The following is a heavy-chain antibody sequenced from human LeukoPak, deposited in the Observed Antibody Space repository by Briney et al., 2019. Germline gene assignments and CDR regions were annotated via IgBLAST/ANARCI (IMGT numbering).Heavy chain of an antibody. J-gene: IGHJ5*02. CDR3: AKGSVVTPFDP. D-gene: IGHD4-23*01. CDR1: GFTFSSFA. V-gene: IGHV3-23*01. Sequence: GGSLRLSCAASGFTFSSFAMSWVRQAPGKGLEWVSAISGSGGSTYFADSVKGRFTISRDNSKNTLYLQMNSLGAEDTAVYYCAKGSVVTPFDPWGQGTLVTVSS. CDR2: ISGSGGST.